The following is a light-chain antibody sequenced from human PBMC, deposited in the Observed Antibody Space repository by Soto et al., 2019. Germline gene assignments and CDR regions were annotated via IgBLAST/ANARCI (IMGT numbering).Light chain of an antibody. J-gene: IGLJ3*02. CDR2: DVS. CDR1: SSDVGGYNY. CDR3: SSYTSTNSWV. Sequence: QSALTQSASVSGSPGQSITISCTGTSSDVGGYNYVSWYQQHPGKAPKLIIYDVSNRPSGVSTRFSGSKSGNTASLTISGRQAEDEADYSCSSYTSTNSWVFGGGTKVTV. V-gene: IGLV2-14*01.